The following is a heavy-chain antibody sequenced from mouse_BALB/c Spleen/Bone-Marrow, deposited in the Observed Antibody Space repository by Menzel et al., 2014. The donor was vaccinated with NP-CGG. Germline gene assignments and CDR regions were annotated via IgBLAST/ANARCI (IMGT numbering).Heavy chain of an antibody. V-gene: IGHV1-4*01. CDR3: ARERNWDSFAY. Sequence: LVESGAELARPVASVKMSCKASGYTFTSYTMHWVKQRPGQGLEWIGYINPSSGYTNYNQKFKDKATLTADKSSSTAYMQLSSLTSEDSAVYYCARERNWDSFAYWGQGTLVTVSA. J-gene: IGHJ3*01. CDR2: INPSSGYT. CDR1: GYTFTSYT. D-gene: IGHD4-1*01.